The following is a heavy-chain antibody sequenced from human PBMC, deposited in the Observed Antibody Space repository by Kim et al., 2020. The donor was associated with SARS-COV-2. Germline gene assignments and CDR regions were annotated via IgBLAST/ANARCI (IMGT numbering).Heavy chain of an antibody. D-gene: IGHD5-18*01. CDR1: GYTFTGYY. Sequence: ASVKVSCKASGYTFTGYYMHWVRQAPGQGLEWMGWINPNSGGTNYAQKFQGRVTMTRDTSISTAYMELSRLRSDDTAVYYCARADTAMVGWFDPWGQGTLVTVSS. V-gene: IGHV1-2*02. CDR2: INPNSGGT. J-gene: IGHJ5*02. CDR3: ARADTAMVGWFDP.